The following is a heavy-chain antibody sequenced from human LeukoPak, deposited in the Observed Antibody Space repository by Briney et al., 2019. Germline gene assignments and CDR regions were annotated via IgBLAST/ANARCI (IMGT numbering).Heavy chain of an antibody. Sequence: GASVKVSCRASGYTFTGHYIHWVRQAPGQGLEWMGWLNPNSGATNYAQKFQGRVTMTRDTSITTAYMELSRLRSDDTAVYYCARDWGGDSGWFTFDYWGQGALVTVSS. CDR3: ARDWGGDSGWFTFDY. D-gene: IGHD6-19*01. CDR2: LNPNSGAT. CDR1: GYTFTGHY. J-gene: IGHJ4*02. V-gene: IGHV1-2*02.